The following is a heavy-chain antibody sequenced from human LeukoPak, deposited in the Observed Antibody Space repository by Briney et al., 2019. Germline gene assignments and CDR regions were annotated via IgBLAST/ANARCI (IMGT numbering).Heavy chain of an antibody. D-gene: IGHD4-23*01. CDR1: GGSISSYY. Sequence: PSETLSLTCTVSGGSISSYYWSWIRQPAGKGLEWIGRIYSSGTTTYNPSLKSRVTMSVDTAKNQVSLKLSSVTAADTAVYYCARVRGDYVVKDDAFDIWGQGTMVTVSS. J-gene: IGHJ3*02. V-gene: IGHV4-4*07. CDR2: IYSSGTT. CDR3: ARVRGDYVVKDDAFDI.